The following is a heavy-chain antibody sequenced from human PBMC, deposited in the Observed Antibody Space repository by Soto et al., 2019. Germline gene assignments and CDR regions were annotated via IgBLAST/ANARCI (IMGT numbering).Heavy chain of an antibody. CDR2: ISYDGSNK. CDR3: ARDAPYYDSSGPLNYFDY. V-gene: IGHV3-30-3*01. Sequence: QVQLVESGGGVVQPGRSLRLSCAASGFTFSSYAMHWVRQAPGKGLEWVAVISYDGSNKYYADSVKGRFTISRDNSKNTLYLQMHSLRAEDTAVYYCARDAPYYDSSGPLNYFDYWGQGTLVTVSS. D-gene: IGHD3-22*01. J-gene: IGHJ4*02. CDR1: GFTFSSYA.